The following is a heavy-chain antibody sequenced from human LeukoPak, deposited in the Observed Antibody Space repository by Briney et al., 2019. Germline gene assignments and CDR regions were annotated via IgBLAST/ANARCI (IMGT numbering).Heavy chain of an antibody. CDR2: IHYSGST. D-gene: IGHD2-15*01. V-gene: IGHV4-59*01. CDR3: ARGGWSLDI. J-gene: IGHJ3*02. CDR1: GGSISNYY. Sequence: SETLSLTCALSGGSISNYYWSWIRQPPGKGLEWIGYIHYSGSTNYNPSLKSRVTISVDTSKNQFSLKLGSVTAADTAVYYCARGGWSLDIWGQGTMVTVS.